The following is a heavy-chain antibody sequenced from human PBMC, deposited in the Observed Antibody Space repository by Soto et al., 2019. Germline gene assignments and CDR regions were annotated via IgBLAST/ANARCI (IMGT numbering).Heavy chain of an antibody. D-gene: IGHD2-15*01. CDR1: GGSISSYY. Sequence: PSETLSLTCTVSGGSISSYYWSWIRQPPGKGLEWIGYIYYSGSTNYNPSLKSRVTISVDTSKNQFSLKLSSVTAADTAVYYCARVSPLGIYGMDVWGQGTTVTVS. V-gene: IGHV4-59*01. J-gene: IGHJ6*02. CDR3: ARVSPLGIYGMDV. CDR2: IYYSGST.